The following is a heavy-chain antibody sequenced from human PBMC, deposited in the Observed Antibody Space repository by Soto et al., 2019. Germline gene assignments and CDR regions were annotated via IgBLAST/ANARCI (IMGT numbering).Heavy chain of an antibody. CDR3: ARDFGYSYGYQYFDY. CDR1: GYTFTGYY. CDR2: INPNSGGT. Sequence: ASVKVSCKASGYTFTGYYMHWVRQAPGQGLEWMGWINPNSGGTNYAQKFQGRVTITRDTSASTAYMELRSLRSDDTAVYYCARDFGYSYGYQYFDYWGQGTLVTVSS. J-gene: IGHJ4*02. D-gene: IGHD5-18*01. V-gene: IGHV1-2*02.